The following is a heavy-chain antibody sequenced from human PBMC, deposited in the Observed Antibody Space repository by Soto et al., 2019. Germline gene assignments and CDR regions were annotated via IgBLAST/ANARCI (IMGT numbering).Heavy chain of an antibody. CDR1: GFTFSSYG. D-gene: IGHD3-10*01. V-gene: IGHV3-30*18. J-gene: IGHJ4*02. CDR2: ISYDGSNK. Sequence: QVQLVESGGGVVQPGESLRLSCAGSGFTFSSYGMDWVRQAPGKGLEWVAVISYDGSNKYYVDSVKGRFTISRDNSKNTLYLQMNSLRAEDPAVYYCAKDRMGAGIRGYFDYWGQGMLVTVSS. CDR3: AKDRMGAGIRGYFDY.